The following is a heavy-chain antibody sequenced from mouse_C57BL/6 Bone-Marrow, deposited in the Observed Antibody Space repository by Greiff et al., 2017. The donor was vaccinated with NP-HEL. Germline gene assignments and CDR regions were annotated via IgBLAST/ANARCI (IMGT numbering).Heavy chain of an antibody. D-gene: IGHD1-1*01. CDR3: AKLYGSDV. CDR2: INPSTGGT. Sequence: VQLQQSGPELVKPGASVKISCKASGYSFTGYYMNWVKQSPEKSLEWIGEINPSTGGTTYNQKFKAKATLTVDKSSSTAYMQLKSLTSEGSAVYYCAKLYGSDVWGTGTTVTVSS. V-gene: IGHV1-42*01. J-gene: IGHJ1*03. CDR1: GYSFTGYY.